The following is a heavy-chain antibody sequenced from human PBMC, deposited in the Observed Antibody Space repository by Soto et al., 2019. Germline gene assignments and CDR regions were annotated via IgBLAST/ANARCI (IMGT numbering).Heavy chain of an antibody. CDR2: IDPSDSYT. D-gene: IGHD2-15*01. J-gene: IGHJ5*02. CDR3: ARHVVVVAATGYRNWFDP. Sequence: EVQLVQSGAEVKKPGESLRISCKGSGYSFTSYWISWVRQMPGKGLEWMGRIDPSDSYTNYSPSFQGHVTISADKSISTAYLQWSSLKASDTAMYYCARHVVVVAATGYRNWFDPWGQGTLVTVSS. CDR1: GYSFTSYW. V-gene: IGHV5-10-1*03.